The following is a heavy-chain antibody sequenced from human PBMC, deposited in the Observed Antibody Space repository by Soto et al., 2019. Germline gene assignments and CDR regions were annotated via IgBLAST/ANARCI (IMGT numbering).Heavy chain of an antibody. V-gene: IGHV3-23*01. J-gene: IGHJ6*02. D-gene: IGHD3-10*01. CDR2: TSGSGGSA. CDR3: AKGGGLRNQLLYGYYFHGMDV. Sequence: EVQLLQSGGGLVHPGMSLRLSCVASGFSFSSYAMSWVRQAPGKGLEGVSSTSGSGGSAYYADSVKGRFTIARDNSKNTLHLELSSLRADDTAVYYCAKGGGLRNQLLYGYYFHGMDVWGQGTTVTVSS. CDR1: GFSFSSYA.